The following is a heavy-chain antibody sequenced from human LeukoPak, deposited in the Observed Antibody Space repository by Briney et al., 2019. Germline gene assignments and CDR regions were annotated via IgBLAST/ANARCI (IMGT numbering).Heavy chain of an antibody. J-gene: IGHJ3*02. Sequence: ASVKVSCKASGYTFTSYGISWVRQAPGQGLEWMAWISAYNGNTNYAQKLQGRVTMTTDTSTSTAYMELRSLRSDDTAVYYCARDLGPSITSSEDAFDIWGQGTMVTVS. CDR2: ISAYNGNT. V-gene: IGHV1-18*01. D-gene: IGHD2-2*01. CDR3: ARDLGPSITSSEDAFDI. CDR1: GYTFTSYG.